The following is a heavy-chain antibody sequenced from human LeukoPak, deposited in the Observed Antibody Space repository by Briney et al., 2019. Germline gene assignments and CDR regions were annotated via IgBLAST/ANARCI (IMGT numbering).Heavy chain of an antibody. Sequence: SETLSLTCAVYGGSFSGYYWSWIRQPPGKGLEWIGEINHSGSTNYNPSLKSRVTISVDTSKNQLSLKLSSVTAADTAVYYCASKQWLAPHFDYWGQGTLVTVSS. CDR1: GGSFSGYY. CDR3: ASKQWLAPHFDY. CDR2: INHSGST. J-gene: IGHJ4*02. V-gene: IGHV4-34*01. D-gene: IGHD6-19*01.